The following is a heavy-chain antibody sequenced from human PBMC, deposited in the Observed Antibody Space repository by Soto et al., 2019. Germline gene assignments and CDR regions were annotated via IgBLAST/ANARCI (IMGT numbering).Heavy chain of an antibody. D-gene: IGHD3-22*01. CDR1: GFTFSNAW. V-gene: IGHV3-15*01. J-gene: IGHJ6*02. CDR3: TTDFTYYYDSSGYQYRMDV. CDR2: IKSKTDGGTT. Sequence: TLGGSLRLSCAASGFTFSNAWMSWVRQAPGXGLEWVGRIKSKTDGGTTDYAAPVKGRFTISRDDSKNTLYLQMNSLKTEDTAVYYCTTDFTYYYDSSGYQYRMDVWGQGTTVTVSS.